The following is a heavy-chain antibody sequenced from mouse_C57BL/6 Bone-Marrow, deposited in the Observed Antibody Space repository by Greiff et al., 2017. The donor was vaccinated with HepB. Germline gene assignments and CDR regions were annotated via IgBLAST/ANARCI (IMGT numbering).Heavy chain of an antibody. Sequence: EVNLVESGGGLVKPGGSLKLSCAASGFTFSSYAMSWVRQTPEKRLEWVATISDGGSYTYYPDNVKGRFTISRDNAKNNLYLQMSHLKSEDTAMYYCARDYYGSSLYWYFDVWGTGTTVTVSS. CDR1: GFTFSSYA. V-gene: IGHV5-4*01. CDR3: ARDYYGSSLYWYFDV. J-gene: IGHJ1*03. D-gene: IGHD1-1*01. CDR2: ISDGGSYT.